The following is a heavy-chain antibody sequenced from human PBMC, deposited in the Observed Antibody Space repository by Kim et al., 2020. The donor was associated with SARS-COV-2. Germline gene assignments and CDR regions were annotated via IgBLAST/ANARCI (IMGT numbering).Heavy chain of an antibody. Sequence: DSVKGRFTISRDNSKNTLYLQMNSLRAEETAVYYCAKGTYYYDSSGYVDVWGQGTTVTVSS. CDR3: AKGTYYYDSSGYVDV. D-gene: IGHD3-22*01. J-gene: IGHJ6*02. V-gene: IGHV3-23*01.